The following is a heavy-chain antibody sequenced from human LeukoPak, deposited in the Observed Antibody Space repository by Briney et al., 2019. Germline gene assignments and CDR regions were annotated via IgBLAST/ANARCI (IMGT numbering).Heavy chain of an antibody. CDR1: GFTVSSIY. CDR2: IYSGGST. J-gene: IGHJ4*02. Sequence: GGSLRLSCAASGFTVSSIYMSWVRQAPGKGLEWVSVIYSGGSTYYADSVKGRFTISRDSSKNTQYLQMSSLRAEDTAVYFCARDSLSPPQGDSWGQGTLVTVSS. CDR3: ARDSLSPPQGDS. D-gene: IGHD2/OR15-2a*01. V-gene: IGHV3-53*01.